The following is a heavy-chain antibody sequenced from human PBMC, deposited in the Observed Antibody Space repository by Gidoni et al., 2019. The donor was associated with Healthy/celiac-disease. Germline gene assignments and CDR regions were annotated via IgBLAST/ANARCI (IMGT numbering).Heavy chain of an antibody. CDR1: GYTFTGYY. CDR3: ARDPLYGSGSYSWFDP. D-gene: IGHD3-10*01. Sequence: QVQLVQSGAEVKKPGASVKVSCTASGYTFTGYYMHWVRQAPGQGLEWMGWINPNSGGTNYAQKFQGRVTMTRDTSISTAYMELSRLRSDDTAVYYCARDPLYGSGSYSWFDPWGQGTLVTVSS. V-gene: IGHV1-2*02. CDR2: INPNSGGT. J-gene: IGHJ5*02.